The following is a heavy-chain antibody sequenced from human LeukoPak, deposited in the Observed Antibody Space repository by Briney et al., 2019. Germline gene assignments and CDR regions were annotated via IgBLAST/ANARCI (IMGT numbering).Heavy chain of an antibody. J-gene: IGHJ4*02. D-gene: IGHD6-6*01. CDR2: IYYSGST. CDR3: ARGTWSSSIDY. V-gene: IGHV4-30-4*01. Sequence: SQTLSLTCTISGGSISSGDYYWSWIRQPPGKGLEWIGYIYYSGSTYYNPSLKSRLTISGDTSKNQFSLRLSSVTAADTAVYYCARGTWSSSIDYWGQGTLVTVSS. CDR1: GGSISSGDYY.